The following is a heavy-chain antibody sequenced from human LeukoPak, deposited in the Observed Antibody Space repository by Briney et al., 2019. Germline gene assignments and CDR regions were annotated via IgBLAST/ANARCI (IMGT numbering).Heavy chain of an antibody. V-gene: IGHV4-34*01. J-gene: IGHJ4*02. CDR2: INHSGST. D-gene: IGHD5-18*01. Sequence: SETLSLTCAVYGGSFSGYYWSWIRQPPGKGLEWIGEINHSGSTNYNPSLKSRVTISVDTSKNQFSLKLSSVTAADTAVYYCARGGYSYGYDYWGQGTLVTVSS. CDR1: GGSFSGYY. CDR3: ARGGYSYGYDY.